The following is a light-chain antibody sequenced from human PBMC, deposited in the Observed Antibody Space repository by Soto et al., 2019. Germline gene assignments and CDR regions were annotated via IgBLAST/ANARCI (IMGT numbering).Light chain of an antibody. CDR2: YAS. V-gene: IGKV1-5*01. CDR1: QTSDSW. CDR3: QQHGNRPSLT. Sequence: MTRHPSTLPPSVGDRVTITGRVSQTSDSWLAGYQQRPGKPPNLLLYYASTLASGVPSRFSSSRSGTAVTPTISSRQPADDGANYFQQHGNRPSLTFCQGTRLEIK. J-gene: IGKJ5*01.